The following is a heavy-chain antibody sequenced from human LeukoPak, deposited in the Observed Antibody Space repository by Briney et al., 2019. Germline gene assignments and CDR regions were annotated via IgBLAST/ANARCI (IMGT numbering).Heavy chain of an antibody. D-gene: IGHD2-2*01. Sequence: GGSLRLSCAASGFTFSSYAMHWVRQAPGKGLEWVAVISYDGSNKYYADSVKGRFTISRDNSKNTLYLQMNSLRAEDTAVYYCAKRGRDIVVVPAAISDYYYYYYMDVWGKGTTVTVSS. CDR2: ISYDGSNK. V-gene: IGHV3-30-3*02. J-gene: IGHJ6*03. CDR1: GFTFSSYA. CDR3: AKRGRDIVVVPAAISDYYYYYYMDV.